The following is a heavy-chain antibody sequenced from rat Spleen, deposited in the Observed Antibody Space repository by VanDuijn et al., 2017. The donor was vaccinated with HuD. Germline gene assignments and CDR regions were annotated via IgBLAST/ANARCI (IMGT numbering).Heavy chain of an antibody. CDR1: GFSLTSYN. CDR2: MWSGGST. CDR3: TRGPPRDAVEHYYGYYFDY. D-gene: IGHD1-1*01. V-gene: IGHV2-45*01. J-gene: IGHJ2*01. Sequence: QVQLKESGPGLVQPSQTLSLTCTVSGFSLTSYNVHWVRQPPGKGLEWMGVMWSGGSTDYNSALKSRLSISRDTSKSQVFLKMNSLQTEDTAIYFCTRGPPRDAVEHYYGYYFDYWGQGVMVTVSS.